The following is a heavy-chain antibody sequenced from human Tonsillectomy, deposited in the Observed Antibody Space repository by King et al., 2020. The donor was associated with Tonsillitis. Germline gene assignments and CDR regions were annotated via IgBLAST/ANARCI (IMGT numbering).Heavy chain of an antibody. V-gene: IGHV3-21*01. J-gene: IGHJ4*02. CDR1: GFTLSSYR. D-gene: IGHD6-19*01. CDR3: ARERWAAVADLDY. Sequence: DVQLVESGGGLVKPGGSLRLSCVASGFTLSSYRMNWVRQAPGKGLEWVSCISSSSSDIHYADSVKGRFTISRDNAKNSLYLQMNSLRAEDTAIYYCARERWAAVADLDYWGQGTLVTVSS. CDR2: ISSSSSDI.